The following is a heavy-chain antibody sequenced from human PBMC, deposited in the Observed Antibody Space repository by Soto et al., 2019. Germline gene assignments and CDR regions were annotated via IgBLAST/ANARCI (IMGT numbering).Heavy chain of an antibody. V-gene: IGHV1-18*01. CDR3: ARDSISMIVVVTQYYQYGMDV. CDR1: GYTFTTYG. Sequence: ASVKVSCKASGYTFTTYGISWVRQAPGQGLEWMGWTSGDNGNTNYAQKFQGGVTMSTDTSTSTAYMELRSLRSDDTAVYYCARDSISMIVVVTQYYQYGMDVWGQGTTVTVSS. CDR2: TSGDNGNT. J-gene: IGHJ6*02. D-gene: IGHD3-22*01.